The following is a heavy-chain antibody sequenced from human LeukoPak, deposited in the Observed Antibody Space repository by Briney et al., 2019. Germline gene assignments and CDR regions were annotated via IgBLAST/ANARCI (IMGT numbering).Heavy chain of an antibody. CDR3: VRVKRTYFDY. D-gene: IGHD2-8*01. CDR1: GFPLSSYR. CDR2: ISASGSAI. J-gene: IGHJ4*02. V-gene: IGHV3-48*01. Sequence: PGGSLRLSCAASGFPLSSYRMNWVRQAPGKGLEWISYISASGSAIYYVDSVKGRVTVSRDNARNSLFLQMDSPRAEDTAVYYYVRVKRTYFDYWGPGTLVTVSS.